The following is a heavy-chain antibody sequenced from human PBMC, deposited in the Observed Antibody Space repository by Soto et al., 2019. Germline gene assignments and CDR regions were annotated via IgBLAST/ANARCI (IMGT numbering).Heavy chain of an antibody. D-gene: IGHD4-4*01. V-gene: IGHV3-33*01. CDR3: ARSAQISTTGRRTGHYGMDV. Sequence: QVQLVESGGGVVQPGRSLRLSCAASGFTFSSYGMHWVRQAPGKGLEWVAVIWYDGSNKYYADSVKGRFTISRDNSKNTLYQQMDRPRAEDTAVYYCARSAQISTTGRRTGHYGMDVWGQGTTVTVSS. CDR1: GFTFSSYG. CDR2: IWYDGSNK. J-gene: IGHJ6*02.